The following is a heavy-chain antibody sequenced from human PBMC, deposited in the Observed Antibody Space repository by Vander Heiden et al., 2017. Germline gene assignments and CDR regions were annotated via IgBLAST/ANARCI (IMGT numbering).Heavy chain of an antibody. Sequence: EVQLVESGGGLVKPGGSLRLSCAASGFTFSSYSMNWVRQAPGKGLEWVSSISSSSSYIYYADSVKGRFTISRDNAKNSLYLQMNSLRAEDTAVYYCARASDRMVRGVMDYWGQGTLVTVSS. CDR2: ISSSSSYI. D-gene: IGHD3-10*01. CDR3: ARASDRMVRGVMDY. CDR1: GFTFSSYS. V-gene: IGHV3-21*01. J-gene: IGHJ4*02.